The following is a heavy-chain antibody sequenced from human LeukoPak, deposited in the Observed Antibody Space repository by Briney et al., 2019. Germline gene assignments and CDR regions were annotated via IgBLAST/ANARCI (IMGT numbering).Heavy chain of an antibody. Sequence: SETLSLTCTVSGGSISSYYWSWIRQPAGKGLEWIGRIYTTGSTYYNHFLKSRVTMAVDPSKNQFSLRLSSVTAADTAVYYCARDGFYDSSGYYYNWVFDYWGQGTLVTVSS. CDR2: IYTTGST. CDR3: ARDGFYDSSGYYYNWVFDY. CDR1: GGSISSYY. D-gene: IGHD3-22*01. J-gene: IGHJ4*02. V-gene: IGHV4-4*07.